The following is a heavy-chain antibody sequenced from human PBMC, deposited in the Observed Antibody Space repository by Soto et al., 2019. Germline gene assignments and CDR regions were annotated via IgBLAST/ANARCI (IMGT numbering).Heavy chain of an antibody. CDR2: ISADGSEK. CDR3: TKGSEVARQELDY. J-gene: IGHJ4*02. CDR1: GFTFSNFG. Sequence: QVQLVESGGGVVQPGRSLRLSCAASGFTFSNFGMHWGRQAPGKGLEWVAAISADGSEKYFSDSVKGRFTISRDNSKNTLFLQMNSLGVEDTAVYYCTKGSEVARQELDYWGQGTLVTVSS. D-gene: IGHD3-3*01. V-gene: IGHV3-30*18.